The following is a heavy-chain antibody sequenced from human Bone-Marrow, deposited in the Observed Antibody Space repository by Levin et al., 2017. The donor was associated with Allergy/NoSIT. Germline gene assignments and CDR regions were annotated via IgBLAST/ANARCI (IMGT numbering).Heavy chain of an antibody. D-gene: IGHD3-10*01. V-gene: IGHV4-30-4*01. J-gene: IGHJ4*02. Sequence: TSETLSLTCSVSGASIISGDHYWSWIRQSPGKGLEWIGYIYYSGSTYYNPSLMTRITISLDPSKNHFSLKLRSVTVADTAVYYCASLSYYYGAGTHPDEDYWGQGALVIVSS. CDR2: IYYSGST. CDR1: GASIISGDHY. CDR3: ASLSYYYGAGTHPDEDY.